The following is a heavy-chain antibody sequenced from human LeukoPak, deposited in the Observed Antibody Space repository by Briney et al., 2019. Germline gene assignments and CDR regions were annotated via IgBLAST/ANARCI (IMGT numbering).Heavy chain of an antibody. Sequence: QAGGSLRLSCAASGFTFSNYGMHWVRQAPGKGLEWVALISYDGSNKYFADSVKGRFTISRDNAKNTLYLQMNSLRAEDTGVYYCARIATHSSSWYAGGYWGQGTLVTVSS. CDR2: ISYDGSNK. CDR3: ARIATHSSSWYAGGY. J-gene: IGHJ4*02. V-gene: IGHV3-30*03. D-gene: IGHD6-13*01. CDR1: GFTFSNYG.